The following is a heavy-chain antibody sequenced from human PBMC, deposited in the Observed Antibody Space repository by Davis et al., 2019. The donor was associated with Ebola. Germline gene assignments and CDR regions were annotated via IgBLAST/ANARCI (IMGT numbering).Heavy chain of an antibody. CDR1: GGTFSSYA. J-gene: IGHJ3*02. CDR2: IIPIFGTA. D-gene: IGHD2-2*01. CDR3: ARDRGGDIVVVPAAEDDAFDI. Sequence: AASVKVSCKASGGTFSSYAISWVRQAPGQGLEWMGGIIPIFGTANYAQKFQGRVTITADESTSTAYMELSSLRSEDTAVYYCARDRGGDIVVVPAAEDDAFDIWGQGTMVTVSS. V-gene: IGHV1-69*13.